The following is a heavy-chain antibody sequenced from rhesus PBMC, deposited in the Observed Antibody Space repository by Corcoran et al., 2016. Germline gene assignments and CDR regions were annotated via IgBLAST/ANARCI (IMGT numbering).Heavy chain of an antibody. J-gene: IGHJ4*01. CDR3: ARLGVVGTPLWDY. V-gene: IGHV4-93*02. Sequence: QVQLQESGPGVVKPSATLSLTCDVSGGSIRGSSWWSWIRPSPGKGLEWIGGIYGSGGTTEYNPSLKSRVTISIDTSKNQFALKLSSVTAADTAVYYCARLGVVGTPLWDYWGQGVLVTVSS. CDR2: IYGSGGTT. D-gene: IGHD1-44*01. CDR1: GGSIRGSSW.